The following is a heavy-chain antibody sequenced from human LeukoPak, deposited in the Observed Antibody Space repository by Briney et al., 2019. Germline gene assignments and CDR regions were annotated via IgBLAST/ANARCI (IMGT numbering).Heavy chain of an antibody. D-gene: IGHD2-15*01. V-gene: IGHV1-18*01. CDR1: GYTFTRYG. J-gene: IGHJ6*03. CDR2: ISAYNGNT. Sequence: GASVKVSCKASGYTFTRYGINWVRQAPGQRLEWMGWISAYNGNTAYAQKLQGRATVTTDTSTSTAYMELRSLRSDDTAVYYCAREDVVVPTATSFYYYMDVWGKGTTVTVSS. CDR3: AREDVVVPTATSFYYYMDV.